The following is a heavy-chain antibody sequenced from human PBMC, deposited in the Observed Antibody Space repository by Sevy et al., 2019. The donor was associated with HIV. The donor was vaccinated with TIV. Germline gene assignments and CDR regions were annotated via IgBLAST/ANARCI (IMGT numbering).Heavy chain of an antibody. J-gene: IGHJ1*01. CDR3: ARVENYDEFFHD. Sequence: GGSLRLSCTVSGFIFSNSAMHWVRKAQGTGMELVAVTSYDGSHKYYANSVNGRFSVARDNSRNILSLEMSSPARDDTAFYYCARVENYDEFFHDWGQGTLVTVSS. CDR2: TSYDGSHK. CDR1: GFIFSNSA. V-gene: IGHV3-30*04. D-gene: IGHD3-16*01.